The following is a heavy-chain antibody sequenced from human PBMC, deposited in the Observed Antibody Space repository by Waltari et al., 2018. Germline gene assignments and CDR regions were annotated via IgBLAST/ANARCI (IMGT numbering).Heavy chain of an antibody. CDR2: IKKDGSEE. CDR3: VRRHSSGYYYKSWYFDL. CDR1: RFTFNGFG. D-gene: IGHD3-22*01. J-gene: IGHJ2*01. Sequence: QLEASGGGLVQPWGSLRPTCEGARFTFNGFGMSLARQAPGKGLEWVANIKKDGSEEYYVDSVKGRFSISRDNAKNSLYLQMNSLRVEDTAVYYCVRRHSSGYYYKSWYFDLWGRGTRVLVSS. V-gene: IGHV3-7*03.